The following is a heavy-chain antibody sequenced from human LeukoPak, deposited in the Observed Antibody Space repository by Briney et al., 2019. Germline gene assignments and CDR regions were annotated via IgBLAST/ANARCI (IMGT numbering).Heavy chain of an antibody. CDR1: GGSISPYY. V-gene: IGHV4-59*01. CDR2: IHYSGTT. CDR3: VRGVSSGL. D-gene: IGHD3-22*01. J-gene: IGHJ4*02. Sequence: TSETLSLTCTVSGGSISPYYWTWIRQPPGKGLEWIGYIHYSGTTSYNPSLKSRVTISVDTSKTQLSLKLTSVTPADTAVYYCVRGVSSGLWGQGTLVTVSS.